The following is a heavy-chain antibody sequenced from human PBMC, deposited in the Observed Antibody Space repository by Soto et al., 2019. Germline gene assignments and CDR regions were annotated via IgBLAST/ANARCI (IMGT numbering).Heavy chain of an antibody. Sequence: QLQLQESGPGLVKPSETLSLTCIVSGGSISSGSYYWAWIRQPPGKGLEWIGSVYYTGSSSYHPTLKSRVTISVDTSNNQFSLRLTSVTAADTAIYYCARRVDFGNGYYTAPLDIWGKGTTVTVSS. CDR3: ARRVDFGNGYYTAPLDI. J-gene: IGHJ6*04. D-gene: IGHD3-3*01. V-gene: IGHV4-39*01. CDR2: VYYTGSS. CDR1: GGSISSGSYY.